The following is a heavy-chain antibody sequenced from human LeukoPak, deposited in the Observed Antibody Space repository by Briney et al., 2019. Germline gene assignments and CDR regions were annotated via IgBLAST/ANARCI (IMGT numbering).Heavy chain of an antibody. Sequence: AASVKVSCKASGYTFTGYYMHWVRQAPGQGLEWMGWINPNSGGTNYAQKFQGRVTMTRDTSISTAYMELSRLRSDDTAVYYCARDHGVVVVPAAPNSFDPWGQGTLVTVSS. D-gene: IGHD2-2*01. CDR2: INPNSGGT. J-gene: IGHJ5*02. CDR1: GYTFTGYY. V-gene: IGHV1-2*02. CDR3: ARDHGVVVVPAAPNSFDP.